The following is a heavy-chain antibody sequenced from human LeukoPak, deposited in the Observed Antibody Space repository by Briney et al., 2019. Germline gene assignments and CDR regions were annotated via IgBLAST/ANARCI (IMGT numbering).Heavy chain of an antibody. CDR2: INPSGGST. Sequence: ASVKVSCKASGYTFTSYYMHWVRQAPGQGLEWMGIINPSGGSTSYAQKFQGRVTMTEDTSTDTAYMELSSLRSEDTAVYYCATLYYYDSSGYYSLYDYWGQGTLVTVSS. CDR1: GYTFTSYY. CDR3: ATLYYYDSSGYYSLYDY. D-gene: IGHD3-22*01. J-gene: IGHJ4*02. V-gene: IGHV1-46*01.